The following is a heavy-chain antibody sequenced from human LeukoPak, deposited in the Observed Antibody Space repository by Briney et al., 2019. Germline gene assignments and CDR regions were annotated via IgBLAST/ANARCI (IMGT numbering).Heavy chain of an antibody. CDR1: GGSISSYY. CDR2: IYYSGST. V-gene: IGHV4-59*01. CDR3: AREDVYSSSWGGRFDP. Sequence: KASETLSLTCTVSGGSISSYYWSWIRQPPGKGLEWIGYIYYSGSTNYNPSLKSRVTISVDTSKNQFSLKLSSVTAADTAVYYCAREDVYSSSWGGRFDPWGQGTLVTVSS. J-gene: IGHJ5*02. D-gene: IGHD6-13*01.